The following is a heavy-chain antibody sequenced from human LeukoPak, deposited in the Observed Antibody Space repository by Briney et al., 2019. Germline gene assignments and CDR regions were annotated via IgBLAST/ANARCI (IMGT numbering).Heavy chain of an antibody. CDR1: GFTLSIYG. V-gene: IGHV3-23*01. CDR2: ISSSGGGT. J-gene: IGHJ6*04. D-gene: IGHD3-10*02. CDR3: AELGITMIGGV. Sequence: GGSLRLSCAASGFTLSIYGMNWVRQAPGKGLEWVSSISSSGGGTYYADSVKGRFTISRDNAKNSLYLQMNSLRAEDTAVYYCAELGITMIGGVWGKGTTVTISS.